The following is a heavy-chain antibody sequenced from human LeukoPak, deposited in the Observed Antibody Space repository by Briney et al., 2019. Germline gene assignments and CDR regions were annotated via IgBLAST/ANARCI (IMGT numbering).Heavy chain of an antibody. CDR1: GFTFSSYT. CDR3: AKDGGLWVSAHWGDS. J-gene: IGHJ4*02. Sequence: GGSLRLSCAASGFTFSSYTMSWVRQAPGKGLEWVSTITTSDGNTYYADSAKGRFTVSRDNSKNTLYLQMNSLRAEDTAVYYCAKDGGLWVSAHWGDSWGRGTLVTVSS. V-gene: IGHV3-23*01. CDR2: ITTSDGNT. D-gene: IGHD7-27*01.